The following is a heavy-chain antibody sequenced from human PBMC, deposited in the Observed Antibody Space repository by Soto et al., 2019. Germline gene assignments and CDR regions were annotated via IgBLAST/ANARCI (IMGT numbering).Heavy chain of an antibody. CDR3: AIFRTVTTPFDY. CDR2: ITWNSGSI. J-gene: IGHJ4*02. V-gene: IGHV3-9*01. Sequence: EVPLVESGGGLVQPGRSLRLSCAASGFTFHNYAMHWVRQAPGKGLEWVSGITWNSGSIGYVDSVKGRFTISRDNAKNSLYLQMNSLRAEDTALYYCAIFRTVTTPFDYWGQGTLVTVSS. CDR1: GFTFHNYA. D-gene: IGHD4-17*01.